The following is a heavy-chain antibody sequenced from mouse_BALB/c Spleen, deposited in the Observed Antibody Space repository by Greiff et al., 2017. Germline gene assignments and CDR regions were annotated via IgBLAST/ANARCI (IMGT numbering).Heavy chain of an antibody. V-gene: IGHV6-6*02. CDR1: GFTFSNYW. CDR3: TRPAPFHFDY. CDR2: IRLKSNNYAT. J-gene: IGHJ2*01. Sequence: EVMLVESGGGLVQPGGSMKLSCVASGFTFSNYWMNWVRQSPEKGLEWVAEIRLKSNNYATHYAESVKGRFTISRDDSKSSVYLQMNNLRAEDTGIYYCTRPAPFHFDYWGQGTTLTVSS.